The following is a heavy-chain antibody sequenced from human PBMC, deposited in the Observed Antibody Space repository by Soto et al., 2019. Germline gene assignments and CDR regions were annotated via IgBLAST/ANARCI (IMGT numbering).Heavy chain of an antibody. J-gene: IGHJ5*02. Sequence: PSDTLSLTCSVSGGTIRGYYWTWIRQPAGKGLEWIGRIYSSGNTKYNPSLQSRVTMSLDTSNNQFSLRLTSVTAADTAVYYCARGQRFSDWFDPWGQGTLVTVSS. CDR2: IYSSGNT. V-gene: IGHV4-4*07. D-gene: IGHD3-3*01. CDR3: ARGQRFSDWFDP. CDR1: GGTIRGYY.